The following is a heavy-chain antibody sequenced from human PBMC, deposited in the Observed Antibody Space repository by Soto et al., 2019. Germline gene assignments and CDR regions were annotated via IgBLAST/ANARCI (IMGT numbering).Heavy chain of an antibody. CDR1: GDSISSSRYY. CDR2: IYYSGGS. D-gene: IGHD3-9*01. V-gene: IGHV4-39*01. Sequence: QLQVQESGPGLVKPSETLSLTCTVSGDSISSSRYYWGWIRQPPGKGLEWIGSIYYSGGSYYNPSLKSRLTTSVDTSKNQFSLKLSSVTAADTAIYYCASGLSISSDVYYYAMDVWGQGTTVTVSS. J-gene: IGHJ6*02. CDR3: ASGLSISSDVYYYAMDV.